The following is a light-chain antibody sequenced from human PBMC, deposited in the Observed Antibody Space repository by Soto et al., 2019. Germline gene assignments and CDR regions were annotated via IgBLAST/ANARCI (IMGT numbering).Light chain of an antibody. CDR3: QQYSSYSHT. Sequence: DIPMTQSPFTLSASVGDRVTITCRASQSISSWLAWYQQKPGKAPKLLIYKASSLESGVPSRFSGSGSGTEFTLTISCLQPDDFATYYCQQYSSYSHTFGQGTKLEIK. CDR1: QSISSW. V-gene: IGKV1-5*03. J-gene: IGKJ2*01. CDR2: KAS.